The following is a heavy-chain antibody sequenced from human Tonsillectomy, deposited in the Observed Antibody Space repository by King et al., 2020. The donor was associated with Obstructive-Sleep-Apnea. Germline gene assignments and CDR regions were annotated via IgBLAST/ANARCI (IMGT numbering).Heavy chain of an antibody. CDR2: INPYSGGT. J-gene: IGHJ4*02. Sequence: QLVESGAEVKKPGASVKVSCKASGYTFTDYHIHWVRQTPGQGLQWVGWINPYSGGTNYAQKFQGRVTMTRDTSISTAYMELSRLTSDDTAVYYCATVAVATATYFFDYWGQGSLVTVSS. V-gene: IGHV1-2*02. D-gene: IGHD4-17*01. CDR1: GYTFTDYH. CDR3: ATVAVATATYFFDY.